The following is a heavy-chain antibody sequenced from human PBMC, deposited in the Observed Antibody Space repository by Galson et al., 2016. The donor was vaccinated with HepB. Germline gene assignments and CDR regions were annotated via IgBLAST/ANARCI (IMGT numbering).Heavy chain of an antibody. V-gene: IGHV4-59*01. CDR3: ARRILASSIVDYFYYNMDV. CDR2: IYFSGNT. J-gene: IGHJ6*03. CDR1: GGSISSDY. D-gene: IGHD1-26*01. Sequence: SLSLTCTVSGGSISSDYWTWIRQSPGKGLEWIGYIYFSGNTKYNPSLKSRVTISIDTSKNQFSLRLSSVTAADTAVYYCARRILASSIVDYFYYNMDVWGKGTTVTVSS.